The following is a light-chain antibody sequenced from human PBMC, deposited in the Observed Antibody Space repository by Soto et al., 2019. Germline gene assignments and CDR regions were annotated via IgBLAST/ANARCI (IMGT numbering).Light chain of an antibody. J-gene: IGKJ2*01. CDR2: GAS. CDR1: QSVSSS. V-gene: IGKV3-15*01. Sequence: EIEMTQSPATLSVSPGERATLSCRASQSVSSSLAWYQEKLGQAPRLLIYGASTRATGIPARFSGSGSGTDFTLSISSLQSEDFAVYYCQQYNYWPYTFGQGAKLEIK. CDR3: QQYNYWPYT.